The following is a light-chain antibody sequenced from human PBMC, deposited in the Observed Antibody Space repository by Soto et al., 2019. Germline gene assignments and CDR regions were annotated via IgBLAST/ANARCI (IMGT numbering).Light chain of an antibody. V-gene: IGKV1-5*03. CDR1: QTISSW. CDR3: LQDYSYPLT. J-gene: IGKJ1*01. CDR2: KAS. Sequence: DIQMTQSPSTLSGSVGDRVTITCRASQTISSWLAWYQQKPGKAPKLLIYKASTLKSGVPSRFSGSGSGTDFTLTISSLQPEDFATYYCLQDYSYPLTFGQGTKVEI.